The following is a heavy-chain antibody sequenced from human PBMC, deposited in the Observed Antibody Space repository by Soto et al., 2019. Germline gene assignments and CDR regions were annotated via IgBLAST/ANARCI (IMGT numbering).Heavy chain of an antibody. Sequence: GGSLRLSCAASGFTFSSYSMSWVRQAPGKGLEWVSAISGSGGSTYYADSVKGRFTISRDNSKNTLYLQMNSLRAEDTAVYYCAKEPPEYCSSTSCYFINWFDPWGQGTLVTVS. CDR1: GFTFSSYS. CDR2: ISGSGGST. V-gene: IGHV3-23*01. D-gene: IGHD2-2*01. J-gene: IGHJ5*02. CDR3: AKEPPEYCSSTSCYFINWFDP.